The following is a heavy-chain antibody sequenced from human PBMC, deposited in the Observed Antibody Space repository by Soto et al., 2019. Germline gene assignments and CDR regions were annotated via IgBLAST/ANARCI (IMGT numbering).Heavy chain of an antibody. Sequence: VSVKVSCKAFGYTFTAYYIHWPRQSPGQGLEWMGWINAGNGNTRSSRKFQGRVIITRDTSATTAYLEVDSLRSEDTAIYYCARVAPSGGSVPRFDPWGQGTLVTVS. D-gene: IGHD3-10*01. V-gene: IGHV1-3*01. CDR3: ARVAPSGGSVPRFDP. J-gene: IGHJ5*02. CDR1: GYTFTAYY. CDR2: INAGNGNT.